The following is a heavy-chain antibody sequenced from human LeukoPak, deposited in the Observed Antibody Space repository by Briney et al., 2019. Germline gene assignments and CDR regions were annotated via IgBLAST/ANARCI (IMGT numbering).Heavy chain of an antibody. CDR2: IYYSGST. Sequence: SETLSPTCTVSGGSISSGDYDWSWIGQPPGKGLEWIGYIYYSGSTYYNPSLKSRVTISVDTSKNQFSLKLSSVTAADTAVYYCARVLSPSNDGSVDWGQGTLVTVSS. J-gene: IGHJ4*02. V-gene: IGHV4-30-4*08. D-gene: IGHD3-10*01. CDR1: GGSISSGDYD. CDR3: ARVLSPSNDGSVD.